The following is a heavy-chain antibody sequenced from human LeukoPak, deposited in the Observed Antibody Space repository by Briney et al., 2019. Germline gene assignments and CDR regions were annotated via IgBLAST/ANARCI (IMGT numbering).Heavy chain of an antibody. CDR3: AVGPGSNLFDS. CDR2: IYPRDSDT. J-gene: IGHJ4*02. D-gene: IGHD4-11*01. V-gene: IGHV5-51*01. Sequence: GESLKISCKTSGFSFPIYWIGWVRQMPGKGLEWMGIIYPRDSDTRYSPSFQGQVTISADKSITTAYLQWSSLKASDTAIYYCAVGPGSNLFDSWGQGTLVSVSS. CDR1: GFSFPIYW.